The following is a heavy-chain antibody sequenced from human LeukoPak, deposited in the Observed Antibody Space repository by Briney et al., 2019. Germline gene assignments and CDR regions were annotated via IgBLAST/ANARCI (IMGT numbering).Heavy chain of an antibody. Sequence: GGSLRLSCAASGFTFSSYAMSWVRQAPGKGLEWVSAISGSGGSTYYADSVKGRFTISRDNAKNSLYLQMNSLRAEDTALYYCARSGTGGRSSPYWGQGTLVTVSS. V-gene: IGHV3-23*01. CDR1: GFTFSSYA. J-gene: IGHJ4*02. CDR2: ISGSGGST. D-gene: IGHD1-1*01. CDR3: ARSGTGGRSSPY.